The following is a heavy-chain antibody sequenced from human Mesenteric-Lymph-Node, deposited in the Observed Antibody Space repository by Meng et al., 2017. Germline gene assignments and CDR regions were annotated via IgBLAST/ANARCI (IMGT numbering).Heavy chain of an antibody. CDR1: GYTFTSYG. CDR2: ISAYNGNT. Sequence: ASVKVSCKASGYTFTSYGISWVRQAPGQGLEWMGWISAYNGNTNYAQKLQGRVTMTTDTSTSTAYMELRSLRSEDTAVYYCARDQGHYYDSSGLLGYYYYGMDVWGQGTTVTVSS. J-gene: IGHJ6*02. D-gene: IGHD3-22*01. V-gene: IGHV1-18*01. CDR3: ARDQGHYYDSSGLLGYYYYGMDV.